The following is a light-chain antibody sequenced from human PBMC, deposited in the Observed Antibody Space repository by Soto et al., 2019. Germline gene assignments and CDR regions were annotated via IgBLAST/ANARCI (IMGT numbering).Light chain of an antibody. Sequence: ENVLTQSPGTLSLSPWDIATLFFMARRSLTNPYIAWYQQKPGQAPRLLIYDISSRATGIPDRFSGSVSGTDFTLTITRLEPEDFAVFYCQQYGSSEIIFGQGTRLEIK. J-gene: IGKJ5*01. CDR1: RSLTNPY. V-gene: IGKV3-20*01. CDR3: QQYGSSEII. CDR2: DIS.